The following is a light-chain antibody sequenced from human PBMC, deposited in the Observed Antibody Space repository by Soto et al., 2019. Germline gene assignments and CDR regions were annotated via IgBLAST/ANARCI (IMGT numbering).Light chain of an antibody. V-gene: IGKV1-39*01. CDR3: QQSYSTPRT. Sequence: DIQMTQSPSSLSASVGDRVTITFRASQSISSYLNWYQQKPGKAPKLLIYAASNLQSGVPSRFSGSGSGTDFTLTISSLQPEDFATYYCQQSYSTPRTFGQGTKVDIK. CDR2: AAS. J-gene: IGKJ1*01. CDR1: QSISSY.